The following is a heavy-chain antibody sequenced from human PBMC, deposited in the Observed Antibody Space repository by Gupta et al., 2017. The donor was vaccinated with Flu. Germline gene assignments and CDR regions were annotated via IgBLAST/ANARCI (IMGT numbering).Heavy chain of an antibody. Sequence: ELQLVESGVGLVQPGGSLRLPCSAYGFTFSSSYLQRVRQAPGRGLVWVARINTDGSSTTDAESVKGRITISRDNAKNTLYLQMNSLGDDYTAVYYGATVTSGCWGQGTLVTVSS. CDR3: ATVTSGC. CDR1: GFTFSSSY. D-gene: IGHD4-17*01. J-gene: IGHJ4*02. CDR2: INTDGSST. V-gene: IGHV3-74*03.